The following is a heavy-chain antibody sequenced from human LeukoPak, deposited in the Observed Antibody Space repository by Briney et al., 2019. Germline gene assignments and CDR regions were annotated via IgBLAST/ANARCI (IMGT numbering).Heavy chain of an antibody. D-gene: IGHD3-10*01. CDR2: INHSGST. CDR3: ARVRDPRYYYYYGMDV. J-gene: IGHJ6*02. Sequence: SETLSLTCTVSGGSINSSTYSWGWIRQPPGKGLEWIGEINHSGSTNYNPSLKSRVTISVDTSKSQFSLKLSSVTAADTAVYYCARVRDPRYYYYYGMDVWGQGTTVTVSS. CDR1: GGSINSSTYS. V-gene: IGHV4-39*07.